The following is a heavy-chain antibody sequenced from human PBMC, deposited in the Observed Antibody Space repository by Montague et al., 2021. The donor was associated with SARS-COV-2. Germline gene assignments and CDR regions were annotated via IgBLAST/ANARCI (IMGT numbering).Heavy chain of an antibody. D-gene: IGHD3-16*01. CDR2: ISPTGST. CDR1: GGSFSSYF. Sequence: SETLSLTCDVYGGSFSSYFWSWIRQPPGRGPELIGHISPTGSTRYNPSLDSRVTISLDTSKSRLSLELTSVTVADTSIYFCVGAPNGYYFDYWGQGTPVSVSS. CDR3: VGAPNGYYFDY. J-gene: IGHJ4*02. V-gene: IGHV4-34*01.